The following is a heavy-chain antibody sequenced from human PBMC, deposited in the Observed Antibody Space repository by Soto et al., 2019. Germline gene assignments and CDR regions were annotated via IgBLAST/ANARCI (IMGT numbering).Heavy chain of an antibody. CDR1: GGSVSNKTYY. Sequence: SETLSLTCTVSGGSVSNKTYYWSWIRQPPGKRLEWIGYVYYSGTTNYNPSLKSRVTISVDLSKNQFSLRLSSVTTADTALYYCARTTAVPNTLRSRYFFDYWGQGTLGTVSS. J-gene: IGHJ4*02. CDR3: ARTTAVPNTLRSRYFFDY. V-gene: IGHV4-61*01. D-gene: IGHD4-17*01. CDR2: VYYSGTT.